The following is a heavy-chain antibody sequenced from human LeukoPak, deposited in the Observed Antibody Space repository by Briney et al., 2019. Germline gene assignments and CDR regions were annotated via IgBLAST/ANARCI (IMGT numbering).Heavy chain of an antibody. CDR2: IIPIFGTA. Sequence: ASVKVSCKASGYTFTSYYMHWVRQAPGQGLEWMGGIIPIFGTANYAQKFQGRVTITADESTSTAYMELSSLRSEDTAVYYCARGGSHLAAEFDYWGQGTLVTVSS. J-gene: IGHJ4*02. CDR3: ARGGSHLAAEFDY. V-gene: IGHV1-69*13. D-gene: IGHD6-13*01. CDR1: GYTFTSYY.